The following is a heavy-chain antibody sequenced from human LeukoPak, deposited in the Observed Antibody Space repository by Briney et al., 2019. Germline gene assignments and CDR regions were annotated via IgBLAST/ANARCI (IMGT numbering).Heavy chain of an antibody. D-gene: IGHD6-13*01. CDR2: ISSSSSTI. CDR3: ARILFGYSRSWWIMDV. CDR1: GFTFNSYS. V-gene: IGHV3-48*01. Sequence: GGSLRLSCAASGFTFNSYSMNWVRQAPGKGLEGVSYISSSSSTIYYADSVKGRFTISRYNAKNSLYLQMNSLRAEATAVYYCARILFGYSRSWWIMDVWGKGTTVTVSS. J-gene: IGHJ6*03.